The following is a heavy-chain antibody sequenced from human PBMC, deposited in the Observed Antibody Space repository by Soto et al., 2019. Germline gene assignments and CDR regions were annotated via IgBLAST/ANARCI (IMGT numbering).Heavy chain of an antibody. Sequence: AFISYDGSNKYYADSVKGRFTISRDNSKNTLYLQMNSLRAEDTAVYYCASVFARGYSGYDSFYYYYGMDVWGQGTTVTVSS. V-gene: IGHV3-30-3*01. CDR3: ASVFARGYSGYDSFYYYYGMDV. D-gene: IGHD5-12*01. CDR2: ISYDGSNK. J-gene: IGHJ6*02.